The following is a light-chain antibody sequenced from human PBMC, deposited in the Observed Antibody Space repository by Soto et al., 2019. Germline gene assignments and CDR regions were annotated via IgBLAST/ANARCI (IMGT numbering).Light chain of an antibody. CDR1: QSVHSRY. J-gene: IGKJ4*01. Sequence: LVLTQSPGTLSLSPGERATLSCWASQSVHSRYLSWYQQRVGQAPRLLIYSATTRATGIPDRFSGSGSGTDFTLTISRLEPEDFAVYYCQQRSNWLTFGGGTKVDIK. CDR2: SAT. V-gene: IGKV3D-20*02. CDR3: QQRSNWLT.